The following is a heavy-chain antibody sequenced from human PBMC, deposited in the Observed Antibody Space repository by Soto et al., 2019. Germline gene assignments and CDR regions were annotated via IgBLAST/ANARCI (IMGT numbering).Heavy chain of an antibody. CDR3: AREPTTRDGYNYFDY. CDR1: GGTFSSYT. D-gene: IGHD5-12*01. CDR2: IIPIFGTA. Sequence: ASVKVSCKASGGTFSSYTISWVRQAPGQGLEWMGRIIPIFGTANYAQKFQGRVTITADESTSTAYMELSSLRSEDTAVYYCAREPTTRDGYNYFDYWGQGTLVTVSS. J-gene: IGHJ4*02. V-gene: IGHV1-69*13.